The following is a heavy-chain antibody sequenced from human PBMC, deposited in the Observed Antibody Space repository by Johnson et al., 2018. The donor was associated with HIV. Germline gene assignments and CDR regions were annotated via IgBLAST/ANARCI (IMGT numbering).Heavy chain of an antibody. CDR2: IWYDGSNK. D-gene: IGHD6-13*01. CDR1: GFTISNYG. J-gene: IGHJ3*02. Sequence: QVQLVESGGGVVQPGRSLRLSCVASGFTISNYGMHWVRQAPGKGLEWVAVIWYDGSNKYYADSVKGRFTISRDNSKNTLLLQMNSLRAEDTAVYYCAKCIWGSSLIDAFDIWGQGTRVTVSS. V-gene: IGHV3-33*06. CDR3: AKCIWGSSLIDAFDI.